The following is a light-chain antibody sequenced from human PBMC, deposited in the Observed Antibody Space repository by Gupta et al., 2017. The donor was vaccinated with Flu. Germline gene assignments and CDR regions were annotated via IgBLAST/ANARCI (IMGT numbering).Light chain of an antibody. CDR2: KAS. V-gene: IGKV1-5*03. CDR3: KQYKPHPVT. CDR1: QTGRSW. J-gene: IGKJ4*01. Sequence: PSTLSASLRYRISSTCRAGQTGRSWLSWYQQRPGKAPHLLIYKASTLECGVPARFSGSGSGTEFTLKISRVEADDGGTYYCKQYKPHPVTFGRGTKVEIK.